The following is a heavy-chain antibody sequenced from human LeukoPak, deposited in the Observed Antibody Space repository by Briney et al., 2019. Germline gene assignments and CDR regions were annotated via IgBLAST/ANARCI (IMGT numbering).Heavy chain of an antibody. Sequence: GGSLRLSCAASGFTFSSYWMHWVRQAPGKGLVWVSRIKYDETITNYADSAKGRFTISRDNGKNTLYLQMNSLRAEDTAVYYCATYRGCPVDYWGQGTLVTVSS. V-gene: IGHV3-74*01. CDR1: GFTFSSYW. J-gene: IGHJ4*02. CDR2: IKYDETIT. D-gene: IGHD4-11*01. CDR3: ATYRGCPVDY.